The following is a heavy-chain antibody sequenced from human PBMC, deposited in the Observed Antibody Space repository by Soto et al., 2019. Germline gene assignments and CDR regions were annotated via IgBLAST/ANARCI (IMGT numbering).Heavy chain of an antibody. D-gene: IGHD2-21*02. V-gene: IGHV1-2*04. CDR3: ARGRRGSVATPLAYYYYGMDV. Sequence: GASVKVSCKASGYTFTGYYMHWVRQAPGQGLEWMGWINPNSGGTNYAQKFQGWVAMTRDTSISTAYMELSRLRSDDTAVYYCARGRRGSVATPLAYYYYGMDVWGQGTTVTVSS. CDR1: GYTFTGYY. CDR2: INPNSGGT. J-gene: IGHJ6*02.